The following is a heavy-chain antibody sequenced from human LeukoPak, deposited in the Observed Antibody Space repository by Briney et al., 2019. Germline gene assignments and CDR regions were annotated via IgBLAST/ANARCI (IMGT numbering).Heavy chain of an antibody. CDR3: ARPHPRTVFGVFDYYYDMDV. D-gene: IGHD3-3*01. CDR1: GFTFRSYG. CDR2: ISSSSTYI. V-gene: IGHV3-21*01. J-gene: IGHJ6*02. Sequence: GGSLRLSCAASGFTFRSYGMNWVRQAPGKGLEWVPSISSSSTYIFYADSVKGRFTVSRDNAKNSLYLQMNSLRAEDTAVYYCARPHPRTVFGVFDYYYDMDVWGQGTTVIVSS.